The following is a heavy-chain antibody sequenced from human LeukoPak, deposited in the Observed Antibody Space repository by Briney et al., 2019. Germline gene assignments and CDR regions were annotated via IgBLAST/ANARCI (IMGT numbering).Heavy chain of an antibody. CDR2: INQSGST. Sequence: SETLSLTCAVYGGSFSDYYWNWIRQPPGKGLEWIGEINQSGSTNYNPSLKSRVTLSVDTSNNQFSLKLSSVTAADTAVYYCARRPEYCPNGVCYKRNWFDPWGQGTLVTVSS. CDR3: ARRPEYCPNGVCYKRNWFDP. D-gene: IGHD2-8*01. CDR1: GGSFSDYY. J-gene: IGHJ5*02. V-gene: IGHV4-34*01.